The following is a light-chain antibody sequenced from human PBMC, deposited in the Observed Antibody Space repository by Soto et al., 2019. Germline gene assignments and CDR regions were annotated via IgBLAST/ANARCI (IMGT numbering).Light chain of an antibody. J-gene: IGLJ3*02. CDR1: NIGVKN. Sequence: SYELTQPLSVSVALGQTARITCGGDNIGVKNVQWYQQKPGQAPVLVIYHDSNRPSGIPERFSGSNSGNTATLTISRAQAGDEADYYCQVWDSGTVVFGGGTKLTVL. V-gene: IGLV3-9*01. CDR3: QVWDSGTVV. CDR2: HDS.